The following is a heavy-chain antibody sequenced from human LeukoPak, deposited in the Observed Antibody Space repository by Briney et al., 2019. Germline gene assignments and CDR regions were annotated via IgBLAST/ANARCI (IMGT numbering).Heavy chain of an antibody. CDR2: INPNSGGT. V-gene: IGHV1-2*06. J-gene: IGHJ4*02. Sequence: APVKVSCKASGYTFTGYYMHWVRQAPGQGLEWMGRINPNSGGTNYAQKFQGRVTMTRDTSISTAYMELSRLRSDDTAVYYCARGRSGGNAFDYWGQGTLVTVSS. CDR3: ARGRSGGNAFDY. D-gene: IGHD2-15*01. CDR1: GYTFTGYY.